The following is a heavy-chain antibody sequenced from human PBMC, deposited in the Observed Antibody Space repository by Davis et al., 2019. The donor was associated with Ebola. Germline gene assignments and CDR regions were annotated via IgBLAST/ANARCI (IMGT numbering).Heavy chain of an antibody. CDR3: AKATFLEGAFNM. Sequence: PGGSLRLSCAASGFTFSSYATHWVRQVPGKGLEWVSGINWDSSSRVYVDSVKGRFTISRDNAKNSVTLQMNRLRTEDTALYYCAKATFLEGAFNMWGQGTMVTVSS. V-gene: IGHV3-9*01. CDR2: INWDSSSR. D-gene: IGHD3-16*01. J-gene: IGHJ3*02. CDR1: GFTFSSYA.